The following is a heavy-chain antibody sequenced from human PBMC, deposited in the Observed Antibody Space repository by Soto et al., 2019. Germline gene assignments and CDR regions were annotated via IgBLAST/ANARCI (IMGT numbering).Heavy chain of an antibody. Sequence: EVQLLESGGGLVQTGGSLRLSCAASGFTFSSSAMSWVRQAPGKGLVWVSAISGNGANTYYADSVKGRFTISRDNSKNTLYLQMNSLRAEDTAVYYCAKRSIYGGPDYWGQGTLVTVSS. CDR1: GFTFSSSA. V-gene: IGHV3-23*01. CDR3: AKRSIYGGPDY. D-gene: IGHD4-17*01. J-gene: IGHJ4*02. CDR2: ISGNGANT.